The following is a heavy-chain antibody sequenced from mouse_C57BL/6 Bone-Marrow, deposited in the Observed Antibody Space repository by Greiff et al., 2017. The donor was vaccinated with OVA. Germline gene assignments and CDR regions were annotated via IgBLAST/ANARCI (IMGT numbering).Heavy chain of an antibody. Sequence: DVQLVESGGGLVQPGGSLKLSCAASGFTFSDYGMAWVRQAPRKGPEWVAFISNLAYSIYYADTVTGRFTISRENAKNTLYLEMSSLRSEDTAMDYCARPYDYRGWFAYWGQGTLVTVSA. CDR1: GFTFSDYG. J-gene: IGHJ3*01. CDR3: ARPYDYRGWFAY. D-gene: IGHD2-4*01. V-gene: IGHV5-15*01. CDR2: ISNLAYSI.